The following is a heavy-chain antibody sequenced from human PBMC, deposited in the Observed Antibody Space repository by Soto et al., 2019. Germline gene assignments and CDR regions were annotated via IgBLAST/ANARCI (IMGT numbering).Heavy chain of an antibody. CDR3: ARWSATIAVAGMDV. Sequence: ASVKVSCKASGYIFTGYFIQWLRQAPGQGLEWMGWINPNTSATNYAQKFQGRVTMTRDTSLGAAYMELTSLRPDDTAVYHCARWSATIAVAGMDVWGQGTTVTVSS. D-gene: IGHD6-19*01. CDR1: GYIFTGYF. V-gene: IGHV1-2*02. CDR2: INPNTSAT. J-gene: IGHJ6*02.